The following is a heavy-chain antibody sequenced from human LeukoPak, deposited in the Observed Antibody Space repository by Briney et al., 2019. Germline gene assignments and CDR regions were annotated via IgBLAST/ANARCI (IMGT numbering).Heavy chain of an antibody. J-gene: IGHJ4*02. Sequence: SETLSLTCTVSGGSISSYYWSWIRQPPGKGLEWIGYIYYSESTNYNPSLKSRVTISVDTSRNQFSLKLSSVTAADTAVYYCARLDYYGSGSPFDFWGQGTLVTVSS. D-gene: IGHD3-10*01. CDR1: GGSISSYY. CDR2: IYYSEST. CDR3: ARLDYYGSGSPFDF. V-gene: IGHV4-59*01.